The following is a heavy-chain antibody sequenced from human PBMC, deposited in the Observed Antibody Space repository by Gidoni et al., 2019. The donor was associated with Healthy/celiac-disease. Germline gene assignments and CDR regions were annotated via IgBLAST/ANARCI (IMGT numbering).Heavy chain of an antibody. Sequence: QLQLQESGPGLVKPSETLSLTCHVSGGSISSSSYYWGWIRQPPGKGLEWIGSIYYSGCTYYNPSLKSRVTISVDTSKNQFSLKLSSVTAADTAVYYCARDGSYTMVRGYNWFDPWGQGTLVTVSS. CDR3: ARDGSYTMVRGYNWFDP. CDR1: GGSISSSSYY. CDR2: IYYSGCT. J-gene: IGHJ5*02. D-gene: IGHD3-10*01. V-gene: IGHV4-39*07.